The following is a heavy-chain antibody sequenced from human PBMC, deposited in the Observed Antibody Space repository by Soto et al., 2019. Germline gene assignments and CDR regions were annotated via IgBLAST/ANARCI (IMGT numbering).Heavy chain of an antibody. V-gene: IGHV1-46*01. CDR1: GGTFSSYA. CDR3: ARGRLNYYDSSGYPKDDAFDI. J-gene: IGHJ3*02. Sequence: ASVKVSCKASGGTFSSYAMSWVRQAPGQGLEWMGGIIPTGGTASYAQKSQGRVTMTRDTSTSTVYMELSSLRSEDTAVYYCARGRLNYYDSSGYPKDDAFDIWGQGTMVTVSS. D-gene: IGHD3-22*01. CDR2: IIPTGGTA.